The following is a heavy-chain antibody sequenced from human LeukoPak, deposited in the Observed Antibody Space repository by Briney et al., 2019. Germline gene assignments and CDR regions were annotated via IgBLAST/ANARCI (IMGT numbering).Heavy chain of an antibody. CDR1: GFTFSSYA. J-gene: IGHJ4*02. D-gene: IGHD4-17*01. CDR2: ISGSGGST. V-gene: IGHV3-23*01. Sequence: GGSLRLSCAASGFTFSSYAMSWVRQAPGKGLEWVSAISGSGGSTYYADSVKGRFTISRDNSKNTLYLQMNSLKTEDTAVYYCTGDYGDYGVDYWGQGTLVTVSS. CDR3: TGDYGDYGVDY.